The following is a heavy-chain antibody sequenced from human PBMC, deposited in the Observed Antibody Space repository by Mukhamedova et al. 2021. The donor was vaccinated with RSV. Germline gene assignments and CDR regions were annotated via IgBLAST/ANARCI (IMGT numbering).Heavy chain of an antibody. V-gene: IGHV3-49*02. Sequence: GTTEYAASVKGRFSISRDDSKSIAYLQMNSLKTEDTAVYYCCREIAQLIDYWGQGILVTVSS. D-gene: IGHD2-2*01. J-gene: IGHJ4*02. CDR3: CREIAQLIDY. CDR2: GTT.